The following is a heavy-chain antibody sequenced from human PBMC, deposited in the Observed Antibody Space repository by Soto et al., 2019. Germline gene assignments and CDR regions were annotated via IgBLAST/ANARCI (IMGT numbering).Heavy chain of an antibody. V-gene: IGHV4-59*01. CDR1: GGSISSFS. CDR3: ARAPMVLSRSYFDS. D-gene: IGHD2-8*01. CDR2: ISCSGNT. Sequence: PAETLSLTCTVSGGSISSFSWSWIRQPPGKGLEWIGYISCSGNTNYNPSLKSRVSISVDTSKNQLSLNLTSVTAADTAVYYCARAPMVLSRSYFDSWGQGTPVTVSS. J-gene: IGHJ4*02.